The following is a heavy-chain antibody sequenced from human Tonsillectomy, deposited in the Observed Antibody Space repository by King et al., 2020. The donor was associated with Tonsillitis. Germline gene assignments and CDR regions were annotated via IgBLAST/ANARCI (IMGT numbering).Heavy chain of an antibody. CDR3: AAGQQPMGLDC. V-gene: IGHV4-61*02. Sequence: VQLQESGPGLVKPSQTLSLTCSVSGESIRSGRHYWSWIRQPAGKGLEWVGRLYTNGETNYNPSLKSRVTISLYPSKNQFSLYLTSVTATDTAVYYCAAGQQPMGLDCWGQGTLVTVSS. CDR1: GESIRSGRHY. CDR2: LYTNGET. D-gene: IGHD3-16*01. J-gene: IGHJ4*02.